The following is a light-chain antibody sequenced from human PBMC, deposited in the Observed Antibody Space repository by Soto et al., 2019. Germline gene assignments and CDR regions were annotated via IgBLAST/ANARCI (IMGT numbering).Light chain of an antibody. Sequence: EVVLTQSPATMTVSPGERAALSCRASQSVSTNLAWYQQKPGQPPRLLIYFASTRATAVPARFTAGGSGTEFTLTISSLQSDDLAVYYCQQYDKWPRTFGQGIKVDI. J-gene: IGKJ1*01. CDR1: QSVSTN. CDR2: FAS. V-gene: IGKV3-15*01. CDR3: QQYDKWPRT.